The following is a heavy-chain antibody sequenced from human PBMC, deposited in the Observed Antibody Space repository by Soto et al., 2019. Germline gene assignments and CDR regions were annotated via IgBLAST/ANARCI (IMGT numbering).Heavy chain of an antibody. J-gene: IGHJ5*02. Sequence: PSGTLSLTCTVSGGSMSSYYWTWILQPAGKGLEWIGRVYSSGGTHYNPPLKSRVTISLDTSKNQFSLRLLSVTDADTAVYYCARGQRFSDWFDPWGQGTLVTVSS. V-gene: IGHV4-4*07. CDR3: ARGQRFSDWFDP. CDR1: GGSMSSYY. CDR2: VYSSGGT. D-gene: IGHD3-3*01.